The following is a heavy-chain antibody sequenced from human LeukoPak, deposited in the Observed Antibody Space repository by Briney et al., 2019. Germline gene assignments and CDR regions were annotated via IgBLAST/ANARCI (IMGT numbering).Heavy chain of an antibody. CDR3: ARDGDWGFDY. CDR1: GGSINSYY. V-gene: IGHV4-59*08. J-gene: IGHJ4*02. CDR2: IYHRGST. D-gene: IGHD4-17*01. Sequence: SETLSLTCTVSGGSINSYYWNWIRQPPGKGLEWIGYIYHRGSTSYNPSLKSRVAISVDTSKNQFSLKLSSVTAADTAVYYCARDGDWGFDYWGQGTLVTVSS.